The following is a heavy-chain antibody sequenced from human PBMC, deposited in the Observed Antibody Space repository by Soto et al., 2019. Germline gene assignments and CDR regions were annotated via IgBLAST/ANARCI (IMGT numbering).Heavy chain of an antibody. D-gene: IGHD1-1*01. V-gene: IGHV1-18*01. CDR2: ISAHNGNT. J-gene: IGHJ4*02. Sequence: QVHLVQSGAEVKKPGASVKVSCKGSGYDFTTYGITWVRQAPGQGLEWMAWISAHNGNTDYAQKLQGRGTVTRDTSTSTAYMELRSLRSDDTAVYYWARGRYGDYWGQGALVTVSS. CDR3: ARGRYGDY. CDR1: GYDFTTYG.